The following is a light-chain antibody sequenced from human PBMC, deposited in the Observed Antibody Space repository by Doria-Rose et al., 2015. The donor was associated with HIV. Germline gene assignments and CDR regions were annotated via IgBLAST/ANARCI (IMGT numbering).Light chain of an antibody. J-gene: IGLJ1*01. CDR1: SSNIGAGYD. CDR3: QSYDSSLSGYV. Sequence: QTAVTQEPSVSEAPGQRVTISCTGSSSNIGAGYDVHWYQQLPGTAPKLLLYGNINRPSGVPDRISGSKSGTSASLAITGLQAEDEADYYCQSYDSSLSGYVFGTGTKVTVL. V-gene: IGLV1-40*01. CDR2: GNI.